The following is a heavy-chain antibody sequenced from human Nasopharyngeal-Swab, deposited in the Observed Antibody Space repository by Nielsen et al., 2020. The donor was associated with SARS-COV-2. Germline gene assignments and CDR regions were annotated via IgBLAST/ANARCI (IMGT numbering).Heavy chain of an antibody. J-gene: IGHJ6*02. CDR2: IYTSGST. Sequence: LRLSCSVSGGSFSSDSYYWSWIRQPAGKGLEWIGRIYTSGSTSYNPSLKYRGTISLDTSKSQFSLKLGSVTDADTAVYYCARGMYSSNWDSYHYYGLDVWGQGTTDTVSS. D-gene: IGHD6-13*01. V-gene: IGHV4-61*02. CDR3: ARGMYSSNWDSYHYYGLDV. CDR1: GGSFSSDSYY.